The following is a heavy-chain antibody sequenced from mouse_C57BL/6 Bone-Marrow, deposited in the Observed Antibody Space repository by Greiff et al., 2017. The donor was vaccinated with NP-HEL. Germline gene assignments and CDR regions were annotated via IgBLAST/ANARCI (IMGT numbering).Heavy chain of an antibody. Sequence: VQLQHPGAELVKPGASVKLSCKASGYTFTSYWMQWVKQRPGQGLEWIGEIDPSDSYTNYNQKFKGKATLTVDTSSSTAYMQLSSLTSEDSAVYYCARRVLLRYFDYWGQGTTLTVSS. CDR3: ARRVLLRYFDY. CDR2: IDPSDSYT. V-gene: IGHV1-50*01. CDR1: GYTFTSYW. D-gene: IGHD1-1*01. J-gene: IGHJ2*01.